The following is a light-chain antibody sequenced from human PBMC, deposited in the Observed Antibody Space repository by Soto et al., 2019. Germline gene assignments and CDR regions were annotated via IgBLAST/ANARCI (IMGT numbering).Light chain of an antibody. CDR3: CSDAGRSTYV. CDR1: GSYNF. CDR2: EVS. Sequence: QSVLTQPASVSGSPGQSITISCTVGSYNFVSWYQQHPGKAPKVLIYEVSKRPSRVSDRFSGSKSGNTASLTISGLQAEDEADYYCCSDAGRSTYVFGTGTKVTVL. V-gene: IGLV2-23*02. J-gene: IGLJ1*01.